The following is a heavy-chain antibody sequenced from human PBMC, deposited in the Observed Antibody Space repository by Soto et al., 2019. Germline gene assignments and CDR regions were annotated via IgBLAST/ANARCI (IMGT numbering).Heavy chain of an antibody. CDR3: ARDLDYYDSSVP. Sequence: APVKGSRKASGYTLPRYYMHWVRQAPGQGLEWMGIINPSGGSTSYAQKFQGRVTMTRDTSTSTVYMELSSLRSEDTAVYYCARDLDYYDSSVPWGQGTLVTVSS. D-gene: IGHD3-22*01. J-gene: IGHJ5*02. V-gene: IGHV1-46*01. CDR1: GYTLPRYY. CDR2: INPSGGST.